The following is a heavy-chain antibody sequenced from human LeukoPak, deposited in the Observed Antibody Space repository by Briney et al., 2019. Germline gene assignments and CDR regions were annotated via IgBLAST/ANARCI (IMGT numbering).Heavy chain of an antibody. D-gene: IGHD5-18*01. CDR3: ARHGDKYNYGLSPDY. CDR2: IYPGDSDT. J-gene: IGHJ4*02. CDR1: GYTFTTYW. V-gene: IGHV5-51*01. Sequence: GESLKISCKGSGYTFTTYWIGWVRQMLGKGLEWMGVIYPGDSDTRYSPSFQGQATISADKSINTAYLQWSSLKASDTAIYYCARHGDKYNYGLSPDYWGQGAQVTVSS.